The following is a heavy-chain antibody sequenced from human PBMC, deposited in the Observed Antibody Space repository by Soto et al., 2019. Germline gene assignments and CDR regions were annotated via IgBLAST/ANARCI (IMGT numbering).Heavy chain of an antibody. V-gene: IGHV4-59*01. CDR3: ARARLAPHFRPLGYYFAY. CDR1: GGSISSYY. D-gene: IGHD3-16*01. J-gene: IGHJ4*02. Sequence: SETLSLTCTVSGGSISSYYWSWIRQPPGKGLEWIGYIYYSGSTNYNPSLKSRVTISVDTSKNQFSLKLSSVTAADTAVYYCARARLAPHFRPLGYYFAYWGQGTLVTVSS. CDR2: IYYSGST.